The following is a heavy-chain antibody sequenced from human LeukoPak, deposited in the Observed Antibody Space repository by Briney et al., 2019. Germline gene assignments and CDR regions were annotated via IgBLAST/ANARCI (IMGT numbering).Heavy chain of an antibody. CDR1: GFTFSSYA. J-gene: IGHJ5*02. CDR3: AKGRGYCSSTSCYSNWFDP. Sequence: GGSPRLSCAASGFTFSSYAMSWVRQAPGKGLEWVSAISGSGGSTYYADSVKGRFTISRDNSKNTLYLQMNSLRAEDTAVYYCAKGRGYCSSTSCYSNWFDPWGQGTLVTVSS. D-gene: IGHD2-2*02. CDR2: ISGSGGST. V-gene: IGHV3-23*01.